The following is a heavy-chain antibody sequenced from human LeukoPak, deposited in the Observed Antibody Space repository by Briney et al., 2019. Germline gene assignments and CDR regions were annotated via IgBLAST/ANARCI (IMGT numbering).Heavy chain of an antibody. J-gene: IGHJ4*02. V-gene: IGHV3-48*03. CDR3: ARIHNLGILAHFDY. D-gene: IGHD1-1*01. Sequence: GGSLRLSCAASGFTFSSYEMNWVREAPGKGLEWVSYINSGGSTLYYADSVKGRFTISRDNDKISLYLQMNSLRAEDTAVYYCARIHNLGILAHFDYWGQGTLVTVSS. CDR1: GFTFSSYE. CDR2: INSGGSTL.